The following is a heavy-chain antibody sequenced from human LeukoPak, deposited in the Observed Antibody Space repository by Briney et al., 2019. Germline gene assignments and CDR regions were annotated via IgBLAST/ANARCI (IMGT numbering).Heavy chain of an antibody. CDR2: IYYSGST. CDR3: AREGAYGDYGY. J-gene: IGHJ4*02. D-gene: IGHD4-17*01. CDR1: GGSIGTYS. Sequence: SETLSLTCTVSGGSIGTYSWSWIRQPPGKGLEWIGYIYYSGSTYYNPSLKSRVTISVDTSKNQFSLKLSSVTAADTAVYYCAREGAYGDYGYWGQGTLVTVSS. V-gene: IGHV4-30-4*01.